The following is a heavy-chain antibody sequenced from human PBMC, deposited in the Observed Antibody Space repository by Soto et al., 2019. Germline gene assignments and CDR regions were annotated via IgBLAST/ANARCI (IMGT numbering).Heavy chain of an antibody. CDR3: ARDWAAAGPFDY. CDR1: GYTFTSYG. Sequence: QVQLVQSGAEVKKPGASVKVSCKASGYTFTSYGISWVRQAPGQGLEWMGWISAYNGNTNYAQKLQGRVTMTTDTSTRTAYMELRSLRSDDTAVYCARDWAAAGPFDYWGQGTLVTVSS. CDR2: ISAYNGNT. D-gene: IGHD6-13*01. V-gene: IGHV1-18*01. J-gene: IGHJ4*02.